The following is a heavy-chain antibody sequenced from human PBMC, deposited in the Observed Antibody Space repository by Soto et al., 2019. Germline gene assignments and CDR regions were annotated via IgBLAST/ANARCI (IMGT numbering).Heavy chain of an antibody. V-gene: IGHV1-2*02. Sequence: QVQLVQSGAEVKKPGASVEVSCKASGYTFTGYFIHWVRQAPGQGLEWMGWINPNSGGINYAQKFQGRVTMTRDTSISTVYMELSSLRSDDTAVYYCARSVSTISARPDYWGQGTLVTVSS. J-gene: IGHJ4*02. CDR1: GYTFTGYF. D-gene: IGHD6-6*01. CDR3: ARSVSTISARPDY. CDR2: INPNSGGI.